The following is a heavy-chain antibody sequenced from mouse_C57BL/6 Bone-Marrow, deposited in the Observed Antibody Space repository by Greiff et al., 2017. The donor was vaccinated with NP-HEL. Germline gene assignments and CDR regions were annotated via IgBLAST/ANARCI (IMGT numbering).Heavy chain of an antibody. Sequence: QVQLQQPGAELVRPGTSVKLSCKASGYTFTSYWMHWVKQRPGQGLEWIGVIDPSDSYTNYNQKFKGKATLTVDTSSSTAYMQLSSLTSEDSAVYYCAIWLRRFAYWGQGTLVTVSA. CDR2: IDPSDSYT. D-gene: IGHD2-2*01. CDR3: AIWLRRFAY. J-gene: IGHJ3*01. V-gene: IGHV1-59*01. CDR1: GYTFTSYW.